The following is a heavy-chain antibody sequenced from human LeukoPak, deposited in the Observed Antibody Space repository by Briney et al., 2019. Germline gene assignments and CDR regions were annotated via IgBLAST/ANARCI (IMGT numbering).Heavy chain of an antibody. Sequence: PGGSLRLSCAASGFTFSSYAMHWVRQAPGKGLEWVAVISYDGSNKYYADSVKGRFTISRDNSKNTLYLQMNSLRAEDTAVYYCAKQDYSNYGLYYYYMDVWGKGTTVTVSS. CDR2: ISYDGSNK. J-gene: IGHJ6*03. D-gene: IGHD4-11*01. CDR1: GFTFSSYA. V-gene: IGHV3-30-3*02. CDR3: AKQDYSNYGLYYYYMDV.